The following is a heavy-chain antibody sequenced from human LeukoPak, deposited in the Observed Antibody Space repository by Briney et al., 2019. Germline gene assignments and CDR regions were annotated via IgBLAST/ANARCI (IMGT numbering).Heavy chain of an antibody. CDR2: ISSSGSTI. CDR1: GFTFSDYY. D-gene: IGHD3-22*01. V-gene: IGHV3-11*01. CDR3: ARDPADYDSRGRFDY. J-gene: IGHJ4*02. Sequence: PGGSLRLSCAASGFTFSDYYMSWIRQAPGKGLEWVSYISSSGSTIYYADSVKGRFTISRDNAKNSLYLQMNSLRAEDTAVYYCARDPADYDSRGRFDYWGQGTLVTVSS.